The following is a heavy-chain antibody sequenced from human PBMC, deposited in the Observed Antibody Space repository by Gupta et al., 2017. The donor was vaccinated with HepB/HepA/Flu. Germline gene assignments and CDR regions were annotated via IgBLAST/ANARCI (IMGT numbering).Heavy chain of an antibody. Sequence: QVQLVQSGAEVKKPGSSVKVSCKASGGPFSRSAISWVRQAPGQGLEWMGGIIPIFGTANYAQKFQGRVTITADKSTSTAYMELSILRSEDTAVYYWASGYCSSTSCYIHFQHWGQGTLVTVSS. V-gene: IGHV1-69*06. CDR1: GGPFSRSA. CDR2: IIPIFGTA. D-gene: IGHD2-2*02. CDR3: ASGYCSSTSCYIHFQH. J-gene: IGHJ1*01.